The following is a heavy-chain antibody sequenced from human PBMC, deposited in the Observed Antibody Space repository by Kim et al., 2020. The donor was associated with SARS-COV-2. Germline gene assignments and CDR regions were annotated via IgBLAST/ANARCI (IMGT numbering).Heavy chain of an antibody. J-gene: IGHJ3*02. D-gene: IGHD1-7*01. CDR3: AKDISRGRNWNYNAFDI. Sequence: VKGRFTISRDNAKTSLYLQMNRLRAEDTALYYCAKDISRGRNWNYNAFDIWGQGTMVTVSS. V-gene: IGHV3-9*01.